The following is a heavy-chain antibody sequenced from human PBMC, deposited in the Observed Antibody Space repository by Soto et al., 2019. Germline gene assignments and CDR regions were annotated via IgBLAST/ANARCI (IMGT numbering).Heavy chain of an antibody. D-gene: IGHD2-15*01. CDR2: ISAYNGNT. V-gene: IGHV1-18*01. J-gene: IGHJ3*02. CDR3: ERRAYCSGGSCSRPTDEAFDI. Sequence: VQLVQSGAEVKKPGASVKVSRKASGYTFTRYALSWVRQAPGQGIECIGWISAYNGNTDYAQKFQGRVTMTTDTSTSTAYVELRSLRCDDTAIYYCERRAYCSGGSCSRPTDEAFDIWGQVTMVTVSS. CDR1: GYTFTRYA.